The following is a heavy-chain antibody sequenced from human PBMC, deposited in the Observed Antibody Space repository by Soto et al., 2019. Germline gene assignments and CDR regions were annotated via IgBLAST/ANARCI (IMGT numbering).Heavy chain of an antibody. J-gene: IGHJ4*02. CDR3: ARDWGCSGGSCYLPANYFDY. V-gene: IGHV3-21*01. D-gene: IGHD2-15*01. CDR1: GFTFSSYS. CDR2: ISSSSSYI. Sequence: GGSLRLSCAASGFTFSSYSMNWVRQAPGKGLEWVSSISSSSSYIYYADSVKGRFTISRDNAKNSLYLQMNSLRAEDTAVYYCARDWGCSGGSCYLPANYFDYWGQGTLVTVSS.